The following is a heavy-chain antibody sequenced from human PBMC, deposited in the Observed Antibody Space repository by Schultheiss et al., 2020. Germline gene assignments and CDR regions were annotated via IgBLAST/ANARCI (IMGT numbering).Heavy chain of an antibody. J-gene: IGHJ5*02. CDR2: ISSSGSTI. Sequence: GESLKISCAASGFTFSDYYMSWIRQAPGKGLEWVSYISSSGSTIYYADSVKGRFTISRDNAKNSLYLQMNSLRAEDTAVYYCARSYDFWSGYRPLNWFDPWGQGTLVTVSS. CDR1: GFTFSDYY. D-gene: IGHD3-3*01. V-gene: IGHV3-11*01. CDR3: ARSYDFWSGYRPLNWFDP.